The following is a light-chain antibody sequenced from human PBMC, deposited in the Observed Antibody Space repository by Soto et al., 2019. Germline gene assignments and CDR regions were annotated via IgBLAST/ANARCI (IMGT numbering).Light chain of an antibody. CDR2: GAS. CDR3: QQYNNWPPRT. CDR1: QSVSSN. Sequence: EIVMTQSPATLSVSPGERATLSCRASQSVSSNLAWYQQKPGQAPRLLIYGASTRATGIPARFSGSGSGTELTLTISSLQSEEFAVYYCQQYNNWPPRTFGQRTKVEIK. V-gene: IGKV3-15*01. J-gene: IGKJ1*01.